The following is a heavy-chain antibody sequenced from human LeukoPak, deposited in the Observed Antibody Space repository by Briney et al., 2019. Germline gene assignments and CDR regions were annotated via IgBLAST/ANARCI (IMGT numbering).Heavy chain of an antibody. V-gene: IGHV3-48*03. Sequence: GGPLRLSCAASGFTFSSYEMNWVRQAPGKGLEWVSYISSGGSTIYYPDSVKGRFTISRDNAKNSLYLQMNSLRAEDTAVYFCARAWTRGNSDAFDIWGQGTMVTVSS. CDR3: ARAWTRGNSDAFDI. CDR2: ISSGGSTI. J-gene: IGHJ3*02. D-gene: IGHD4-23*01. CDR1: GFTFSSYE.